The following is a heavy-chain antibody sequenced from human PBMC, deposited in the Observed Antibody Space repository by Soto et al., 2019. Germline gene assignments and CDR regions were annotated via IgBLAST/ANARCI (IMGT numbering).Heavy chain of an antibody. J-gene: IGHJ5*02. CDR1: GDSIRDGGYY. V-gene: IGHV4-31*03. Sequence: PSETLSLTCTVSGDSIRDGGYYWAWIRQRPGKGLEWMGYIYFTGKTNYNPSLENRLTMSVDMSRRQLYLRLTSVTAADTAVYFCAKDPSPQPIPAVTPGWFDPWGQGILVTVSS. CDR2: IYFTGKT. CDR3: AKDPSPQPIPAVTPGWFDP. D-gene: IGHD4-4*01.